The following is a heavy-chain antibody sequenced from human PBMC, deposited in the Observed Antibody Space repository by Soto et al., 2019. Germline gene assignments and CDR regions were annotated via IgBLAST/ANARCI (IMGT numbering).Heavy chain of an antibody. Sequence: QVQLQESGPGLAKPSETLSLTCSVSGDSVKNYYWSWIRQSPEKGLEWIGYVYYYGNTHYNPSLESRATISIDTSKNHFSLNLNSVTAADTAMYYCARVAVGAVGRIDSWGQGILVTVSS. J-gene: IGHJ4*02. V-gene: IGHV4-59*02. CDR3: ARVAVGAVGRIDS. CDR1: GDSVKNYY. D-gene: IGHD1-26*01. CDR2: VYYYGNT.